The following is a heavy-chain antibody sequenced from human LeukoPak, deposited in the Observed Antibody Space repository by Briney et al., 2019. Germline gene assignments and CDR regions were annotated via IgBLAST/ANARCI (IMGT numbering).Heavy chain of an antibody. CDR1: CGSMSPYH. CDR2: IYYSGCT. Sequence: SETLSLTCTVSCGSMSPYHWGWLRPPPGKGRAWAGYIYYSGCTNDNPSLNRRATISVATSKNQFSLRLSSVTAADTATYYCARAVSGRFDYWGQGTLVTVSS. CDR3: ARAVSGRFDY. V-gene: IGHV4-59*08. D-gene: IGHD6-19*01. J-gene: IGHJ4*02.